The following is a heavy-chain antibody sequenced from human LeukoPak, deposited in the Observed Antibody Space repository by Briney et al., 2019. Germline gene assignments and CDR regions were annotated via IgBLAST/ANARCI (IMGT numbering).Heavy chain of an antibody. J-gene: IGHJ6*02. CDR1: GGTFSSYA. Sequence: SVKVSCKASGGTFSSYAIGWVRQAPGQGLEWMGRIIPILGIANYAQKFQGRVTITADKSTSTAHMELSSLRSEDTAVYYCARGGTGTTSPFGIPSSYYYGMDVWGQGTTVTVSS. CDR3: ARGGTGTTSPFGIPSSYYYGMDV. V-gene: IGHV1-69*04. CDR2: IIPILGIA. D-gene: IGHD1-1*01.